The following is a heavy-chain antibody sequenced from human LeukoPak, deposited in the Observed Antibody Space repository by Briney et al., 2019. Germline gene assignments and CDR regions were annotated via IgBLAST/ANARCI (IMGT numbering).Heavy chain of an antibody. CDR1: GGSISSYY. J-gene: IGHJ4*02. Sequence: SETLSLTCTVSGGSISSYYWSWIRQPPGKGLEWIGYIYYSGSTNYNPSLKSRVTISVDTSKNQFSLKLRSVTAADTAVYYCARGGRDSSSLYNPLRFDYWGQGTLVTVSS. CDR2: IYYSGST. CDR3: ARGGRDSSSLYNPLRFDY. D-gene: IGHD6-13*01. V-gene: IGHV4-59*12.